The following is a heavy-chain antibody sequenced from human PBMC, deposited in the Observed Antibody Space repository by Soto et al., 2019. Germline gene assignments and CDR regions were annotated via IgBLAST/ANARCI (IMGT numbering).Heavy chain of an antibody. CDR1: GGSISSSNW. CDR3: ARIAEAGTNFDY. V-gene: IGHV4-4*02. J-gene: IGHJ4*02. D-gene: IGHD6-13*01. Sequence: SETLSLTCAVSGGSISSSNWWSWVRQPPGKGLEWIGEIYHSGRTNYTPSLKSRVIISVDKSKNQFFLKLSSVSAADTAVYYCARIAEAGTNFDYWGQGTRVTVSS. CDR2: IYHSGRT.